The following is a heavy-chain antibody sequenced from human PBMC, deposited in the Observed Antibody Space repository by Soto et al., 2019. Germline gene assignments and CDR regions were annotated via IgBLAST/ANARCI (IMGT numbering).Heavy chain of an antibody. CDR2: ISYDGSNK. CDR3: ARDHRAFDI. J-gene: IGHJ3*02. Sequence: QVQLVESGGGVVQPGRSLRLSCAASGFTFSSYAMHWVRQAPGKGLEWVAVISYDGSNKYYADSVKGRFNISRDNSKNTLYLQMNSLRAEDTAVYYCARDHRAFDIWGQGTMVTVSS. V-gene: IGHV3-30-3*01. CDR1: GFTFSSYA.